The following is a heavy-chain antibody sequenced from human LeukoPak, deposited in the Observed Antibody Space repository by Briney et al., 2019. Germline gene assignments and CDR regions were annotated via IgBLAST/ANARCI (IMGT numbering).Heavy chain of an antibody. CDR3: ARGALLWFGAKMEYYFDY. CDR1: GYSISSGYY. CDR2: IYHSGTT. J-gene: IGHJ4*02. Sequence: SETLSLTCTVSGYSISSGYYWGWIRQPPGKGLEWIGSIYHSGTTYCDPSLKSRVTISVDTSKNQFSLNLSSVTAADTAVYYCARGALLWFGAKMEYYFDYWGQGTPLTVSS. V-gene: IGHV4-38-2*02. D-gene: IGHD3-10*01.